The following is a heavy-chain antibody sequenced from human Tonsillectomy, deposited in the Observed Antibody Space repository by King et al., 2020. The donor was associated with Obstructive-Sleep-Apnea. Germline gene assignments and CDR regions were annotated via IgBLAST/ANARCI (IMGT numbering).Heavy chain of an antibody. Sequence: LQESGPGLVKPSETLSLTCTVSGGSISSGGYSWSWILQHPGKGLEWIGYIYYSGSTYYNPSLKSRVTISVDTSKNQFSLKLSSVTAAETAVYYCARCQGSDYYYGMDVWGQGTTVTVSS. CDR3: ARCQGSDYYYGMDV. CDR1: GGSISSGGYS. CDR2: IYYSGST. D-gene: IGHD6-6*01. J-gene: IGHJ6*02. V-gene: IGHV4-31*03.